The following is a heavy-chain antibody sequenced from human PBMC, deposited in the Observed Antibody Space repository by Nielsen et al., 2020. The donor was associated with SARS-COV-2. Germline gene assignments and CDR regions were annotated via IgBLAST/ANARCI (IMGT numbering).Heavy chain of an antibody. D-gene: IGHD6-19*01. V-gene: IGHV3-21*01. CDR1: GFTFSSYA. Sequence: GESLKISCAASGFTFSSYAMHWVRQAPGKGLEWVSSISSSSSYIYYADSVKGRFTISRDNAKNSLYLQMNSLRAEDTAVYYCARTYSSGWSYFDLWGRGTLVTVSS. J-gene: IGHJ2*01. CDR2: ISSSSSYI. CDR3: ARTYSSGWSYFDL.